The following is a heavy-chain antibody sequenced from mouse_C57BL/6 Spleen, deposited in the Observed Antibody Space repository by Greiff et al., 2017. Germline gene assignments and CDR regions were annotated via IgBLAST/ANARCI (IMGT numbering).Heavy chain of an antibody. Sequence: QVQLQQPGAELVKPGASVKLSCKASGYTFTSYWMQGVKQRPGQGLEWIGEIDPSDSYTNYNQKFKGKATLTVDTSSSTAYMQLSSLTSEDSAVYYCARGLSYWGQGTTLTVSS. CDR3: ARGLSY. D-gene: IGHD2-2*01. V-gene: IGHV1-50*01. CDR2: IDPSDSYT. CDR1: GYTFTSYW. J-gene: IGHJ2*01.